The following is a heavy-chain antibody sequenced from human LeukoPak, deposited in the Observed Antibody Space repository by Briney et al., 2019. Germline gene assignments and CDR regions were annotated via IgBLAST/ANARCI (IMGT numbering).Heavy chain of an antibody. CDR2: IYYSGST. CDR1: GGSISSSSYY. Sequence: SETLSLTCTVSGGSISSSSYYWGWIRQPPGKGLEWIGSIYYSGSTYYNPSLKSRVTISVDTSKNQFSLKLSSVTAADTAVYYCARHPIGYCSGGRCYDYYYMDVWGKGTTVTVSS. J-gene: IGHJ6*03. V-gene: IGHV4-39*01. CDR3: ARHPIGYCSGGRCYDYYYMDV. D-gene: IGHD2-15*01.